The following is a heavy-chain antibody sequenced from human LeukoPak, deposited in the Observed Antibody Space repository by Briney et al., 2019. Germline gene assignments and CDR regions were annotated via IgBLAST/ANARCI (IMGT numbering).Heavy chain of an antibody. CDR2: IYYSGST. J-gene: IGHJ4*02. D-gene: IGHD3-22*01. CDR1: GGSISSGDYY. CDR3: ARAGGHYDSSGYYYFDY. Sequence: SETLSLTCTVSGGSISSGDYYWSWIRQPPGKGLEWIGYIYYSGSTYYNPSLKSRVTISVDTSKNQFSLKLSSVTAADTAVYYCARAGGHYDSSGYYYFDYWGQGTLVTVSS. V-gene: IGHV4-30-4*01.